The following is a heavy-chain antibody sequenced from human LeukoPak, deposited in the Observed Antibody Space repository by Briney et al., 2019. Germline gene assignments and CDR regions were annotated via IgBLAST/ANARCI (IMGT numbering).Heavy chain of an antibody. CDR1: GYTVTSYG. V-gene: IGHV1-18*01. J-gene: IGHJ4*02. Sequence: GAPVKLSCKASGYTVTSYGISWVRQAPGQRLEWMGWISAYNGNTNYAQKLQGRVTMTTDTSTSTAYMELRSLRSDDTAVYYCARDPNLGIAAHPFDYWGQGTLVTVSS. D-gene: IGHD6-13*01. CDR2: ISAYNGNT. CDR3: ARDPNLGIAAHPFDY.